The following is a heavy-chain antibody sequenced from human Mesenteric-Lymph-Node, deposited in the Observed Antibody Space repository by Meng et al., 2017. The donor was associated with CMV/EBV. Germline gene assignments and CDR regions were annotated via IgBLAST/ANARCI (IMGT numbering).Heavy chain of an antibody. D-gene: IGHD4-17*01. V-gene: IGHV3-23*01. Sequence: GESLKISCVASGFSFGRSVMTWVRQAPGKGLEWVSAILHSGGTTYYSASVKGRFTISRDNSRNTLYLQMNSLRGEDTAVYYCAKSRGVTTGGSDYWGQGTLVTVSS. CDR3: AKSRGVTTGGSDY. J-gene: IGHJ4*02. CDR2: ILHSGGTT. CDR1: GFSFGRSV.